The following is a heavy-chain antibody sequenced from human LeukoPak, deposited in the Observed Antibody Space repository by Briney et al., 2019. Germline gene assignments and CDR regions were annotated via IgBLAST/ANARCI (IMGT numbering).Heavy chain of an antibody. Sequence: GESLKISCKGSGYSFANYWIGWVRQMPGKGLKWMGIFYPGDFDTRYSPSFQGQVTISADPSISTAYLQWSSLKASDTAMYYCARQLRYSFDAFDIWGQGTMVTVSS. CDR3: ARQLRYSFDAFDI. J-gene: IGHJ3*02. D-gene: IGHD3-9*01. CDR2: FYPGDFDT. CDR1: GYSFANYW. V-gene: IGHV5-51*01.